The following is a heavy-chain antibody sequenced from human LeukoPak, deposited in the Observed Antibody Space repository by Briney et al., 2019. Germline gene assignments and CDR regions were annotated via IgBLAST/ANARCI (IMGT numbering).Heavy chain of an antibody. D-gene: IGHD5-24*01. CDR3: ARHVGDGYNRPHDY. J-gene: IGHJ4*02. CDR1: GGSIRSTSYY. CDR2: IYYSGST. V-gene: IGHV4-39*01. Sequence: SETLSLTCSVSGGSIRSTSYYWGWIRQPPGKGLEWIGSIYYSGSTYYNPFLKSRVTISVDTSKNQFSLKLSSVTAADTAVYYCARHVGDGYNRPHDYWGQGTLVTVSS.